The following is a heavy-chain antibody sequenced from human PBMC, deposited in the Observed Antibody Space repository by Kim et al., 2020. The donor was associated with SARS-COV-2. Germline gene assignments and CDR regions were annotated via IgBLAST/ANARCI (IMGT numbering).Heavy chain of an antibody. J-gene: IGHJ4*02. D-gene: IGHD3-10*01. CDR3: ARDGSGY. CDR2: ISYDGSNK. Sequence: GGSLRLSCAASGFTFSSYGMHWVRQAPGKGLEWVAVISYDGSNKYYADSVKGRFTISRDNSKNTLYLQMNSLRAEDTAVYYCARDGSGYWGQGTLGTVSS. V-gene: IGHV3-33*05. CDR1: GFTFSSYG.